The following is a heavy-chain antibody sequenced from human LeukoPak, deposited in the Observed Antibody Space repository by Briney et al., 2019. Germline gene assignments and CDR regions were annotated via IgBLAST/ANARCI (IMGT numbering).Heavy chain of an antibody. CDR1: GFTSSSYA. CDR2: ISGSGGST. J-gene: IGHJ4*02. D-gene: IGHD2-2*01. CDR3: AKAQRYCSSTSCYNFDY. V-gene: IGHV3-23*01. Sequence: PGGSLRLSCAASGFTSSSYAMSWVRQAPGKGLEWVSAISGSGGSTYYADSVKGRFTISRDNSKNTLYLQMNSLRAEDTAVYYCAKAQRYCSSTSCYNFDYWGQGTLVTVSS.